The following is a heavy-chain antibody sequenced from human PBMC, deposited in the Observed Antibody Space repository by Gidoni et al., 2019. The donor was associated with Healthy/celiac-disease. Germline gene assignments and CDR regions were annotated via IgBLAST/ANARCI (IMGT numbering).Heavy chain of an antibody. J-gene: IGHJ4*02. V-gene: IGHV1-46*03. CDR2: INPSGAST. Sequence: QVQLVQSGAEVKKPGASVTVSCKASGSTFTSYSMHGVRQAPGQGLEWMGIINPSGASTSYAQKFQGRVTMTRDTSTSTVYMELSSLRSEDTAVYYCARGLGYYDSSGPDYWGQGTLVTVSS. D-gene: IGHD3-22*01. CDR3: ARGLGYYDSSGPDY. CDR1: GSTFTSYS.